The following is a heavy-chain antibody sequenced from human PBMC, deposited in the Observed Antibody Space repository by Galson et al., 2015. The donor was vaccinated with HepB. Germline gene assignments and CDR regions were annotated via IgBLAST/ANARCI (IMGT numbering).Heavy chain of an antibody. J-gene: IGHJ4*02. CDR3: ASGYSTNWSYDY. D-gene: IGHD6-13*01. V-gene: IGHV3-48*01. CDR2: ISDSGPT. CDR1: GFTFSTYS. Sequence: SLRLSCAASGFTFSTYSMSWVRQAPGKGLEWISYISDSGPTYYADSVKGRFTISRDNAGSSLYLQMNSLRAEDTAVYFCASGYSTNWSYDYWGQGTLVTVSS.